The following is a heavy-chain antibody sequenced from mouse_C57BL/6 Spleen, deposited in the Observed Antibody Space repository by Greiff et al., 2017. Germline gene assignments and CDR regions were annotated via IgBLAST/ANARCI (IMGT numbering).Heavy chain of an antibody. CDR2: ISSGGSYT. D-gene: IGHD2-4*01. V-gene: IGHV5-6*01. J-gene: IGHJ1*03. CDR3: ARQNYDYDGSWYFDV. CDR1: GFTFSSYG. Sequence: EVMLVESGGDLVKPGGSLKLSCAASGFTFSSYGMSWVRQTPDKRLEWVATISSGGSYTYYPDSVKGRFTISRDNAKNTLYLQMRSLKSEDTATYYCARQNYDYDGSWYFDVWGTGTTVTVSS.